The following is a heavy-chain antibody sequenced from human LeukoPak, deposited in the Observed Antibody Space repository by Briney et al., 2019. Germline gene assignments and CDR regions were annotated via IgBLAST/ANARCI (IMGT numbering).Heavy chain of an antibody. CDR3: ARLETEYSYGPRIDY. CDR1: GGTFSSYA. V-gene: IGHV1-69*13. Sequence: ASVKVSCKASGGTFSSYAISWVRQAPGQGLEWMGGIIPIFGTANYAQKFQGRVTITADESTSTAYMELSSLRSEDTAVYYCARLETEYSYGPRIDYWGQGTLVTVSS. CDR2: IIPIFGTA. D-gene: IGHD5-18*01. J-gene: IGHJ4*02.